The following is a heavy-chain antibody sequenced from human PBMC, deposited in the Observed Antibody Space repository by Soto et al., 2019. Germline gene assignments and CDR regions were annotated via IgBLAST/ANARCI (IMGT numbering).Heavy chain of an antibody. CDR3: ARSEYFYYDFWSGYYYFDY. J-gene: IGHJ4*02. D-gene: IGHD3-3*01. V-gene: IGHV5-51*01. CDR2: IYPGDSDT. CDR1: GYSFTSYW. Sequence: PGESLKISCKGSGYSFTSYWIGWVRQMPGKGLDWMGIIYPGDSDTRYSPSFQGQVTISADKSISTAYLQWSSLKASDTAMYYCARSEYFYYDFWSGYYYFDYWGQGTLVTVSS.